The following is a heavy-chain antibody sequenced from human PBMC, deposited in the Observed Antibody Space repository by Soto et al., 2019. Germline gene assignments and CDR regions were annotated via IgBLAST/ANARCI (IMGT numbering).Heavy chain of an antibody. Sequence: GGSLRLSCAASGFTFSSYAMHWVRQGPGKGLEWVAVISYDGSNKYYADSVKGRFTISRDNSKNTLYLQMNSLRAEDTAVYYCARVHRVGATSPYYFDYWGQGTLVTVSS. CDR3: ARVHRVGATSPYYFDY. CDR2: ISYDGSNK. D-gene: IGHD1-26*01. CDR1: GFTFSSYA. V-gene: IGHV3-30-3*01. J-gene: IGHJ4*02.